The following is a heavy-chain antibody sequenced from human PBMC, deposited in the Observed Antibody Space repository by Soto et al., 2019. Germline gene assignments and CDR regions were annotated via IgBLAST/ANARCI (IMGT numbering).Heavy chain of an antibody. CDR2: ISGSSSTI. D-gene: IGHD2-2*01. CDR3: ARDFGDIVVVPAADSEGYYYYYGMDV. J-gene: IGHJ6*02. CDR1: GFTFSSYS. Sequence: EVQLVESGGGLVQPGGSLRLSCAASGFTFSSYSMNWVRQAPGKGLEWVSYISGSSSTIYYADSVKGRFTISRDNAKNSLYLQMNSLRDEDTAVYYCARDFGDIVVVPAADSEGYYYYYGMDVWGQGTTVTVSS. V-gene: IGHV3-48*02.